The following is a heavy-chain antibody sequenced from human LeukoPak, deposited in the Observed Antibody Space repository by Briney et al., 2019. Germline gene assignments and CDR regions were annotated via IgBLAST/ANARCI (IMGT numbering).Heavy chain of an antibody. CDR2: IIPILGIA. CDR3: ARARHSGYDSDYFDY. CDR1: GGTFSSYA. D-gene: IGHD5-12*01. V-gene: IGHV1-69*04. Sequence: GASVKVPCKASGGTFSSYAISWVRQAPGEGLEWMGRIIPILGIANYAQKFQGRVTITADKSTSTAYMELSSLRSEDTAVYYCARARHSGYDSDYFDYWGQGTLVTVSS. J-gene: IGHJ4*02.